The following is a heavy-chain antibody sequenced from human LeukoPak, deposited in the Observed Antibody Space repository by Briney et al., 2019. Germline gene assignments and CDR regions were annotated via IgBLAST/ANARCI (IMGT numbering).Heavy chain of an antibody. CDR2: INPSSGAT. CDR3: ARRSTDLDY. J-gene: IGHJ4*02. Sequence: GASVRVSCKASGYTFTGHNIYWVRQAPGQGLEWMAWINPSSGATLYAQKFRGRVTTTRDTSITTAYMELNSLTSDDTAIYYCARRSTDLDYWGQGTLVTVSS. D-gene: IGHD5/OR15-5a*01. CDR1: GYTFTGHN. V-gene: IGHV1-2*02.